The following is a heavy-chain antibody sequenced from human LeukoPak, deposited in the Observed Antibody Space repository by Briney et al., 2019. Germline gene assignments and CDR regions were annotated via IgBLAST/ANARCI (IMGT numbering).Heavy chain of an antibody. V-gene: IGHV3-64*04. CDR1: GFTFSSYA. Sequence: GGSLRLSCSASGFTFSSYAMRWVRQAPGGGLEYISAISSDGDNTYFTDSVKGRFTISRDNSKNTLYLQMNSLRAEDTAVYYCAKQPSALAGTYDYWGQGTLVTVSS. CDR2: ISSDGDNT. CDR3: AKQPSALAGTYDY. D-gene: IGHD6-19*01. J-gene: IGHJ4*02.